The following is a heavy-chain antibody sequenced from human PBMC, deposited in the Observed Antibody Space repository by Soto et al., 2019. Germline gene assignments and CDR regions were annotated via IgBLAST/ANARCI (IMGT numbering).Heavy chain of an antibody. J-gene: IGHJ4*02. CDR2: FDPEDGET. D-gene: IGHD6-19*01. CDR3: AVASSGWGYFDY. Sequence: GASVKVSCKVSGYTLTELSMHWVRQAPGKGLEWMGGFDPEDGETIYAQKFQGRVTMTEDTSTDTAYMELSSLRSEDTAVYYCAVASSGWGYFDYWGQGTLVTVSS. CDR1: GYTLTELS. V-gene: IGHV1-24*01.